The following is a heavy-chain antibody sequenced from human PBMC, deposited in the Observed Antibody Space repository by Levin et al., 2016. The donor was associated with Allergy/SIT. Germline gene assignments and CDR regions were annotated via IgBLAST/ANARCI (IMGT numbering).Heavy chain of an antibody. Sequence: GGSLRLSCKGSGYSFTSQWIGWVRQMPGKGLEWMGIIYPGDSDTRYSPSFQGQVSMSVDKSTSTAYLQWSSLKASDTAMYYCARLVSSTTYEMDVWGQGTTVTVSS. J-gene: IGHJ6*02. D-gene: IGHD2-2*01. CDR3: ARLVSSTTYEMDV. V-gene: IGHV5-51*01. CDR2: IYPGDSDT. CDR1: GYSFTSQW.